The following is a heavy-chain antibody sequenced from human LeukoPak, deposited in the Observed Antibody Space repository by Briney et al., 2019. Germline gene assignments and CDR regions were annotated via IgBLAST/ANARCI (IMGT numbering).Heavy chain of an antibody. J-gene: IGHJ5*02. CDR2: ISGSSSYI. CDR1: GFTFSSYS. V-gene: IGHV3-21*01. D-gene: IGHD3-16*01. Sequence: GGSLRLSCAASGFTFSSYSINWVRQAPGKGLEWVSAISGSSSYIYYADSVKGRFTISRDNAKNSLYLQMNSLRAEDTAVYHCAGGSWFDRWGQGALVTVS. CDR3: AGGSWFDR.